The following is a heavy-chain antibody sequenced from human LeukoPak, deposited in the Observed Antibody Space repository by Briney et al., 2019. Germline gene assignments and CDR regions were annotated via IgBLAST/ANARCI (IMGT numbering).Heavy chain of an antibody. Sequence: AGGSLRLSCAASGFTFSSYAMSWVRQAPGKGLEWVSAISGSGGSTYYADSVKGRFTISRDNSKNTLYLQMNSLRAEDTAVYYCAKSPSSSRWEPTYFSGWGQGTLVTVSS. CDR2: ISGSGGST. D-gene: IGHD1-26*01. J-gene: IGHJ4*02. CDR1: GFTFSSYA. V-gene: IGHV3-23*01. CDR3: AKSPSSSRWEPTYFSG.